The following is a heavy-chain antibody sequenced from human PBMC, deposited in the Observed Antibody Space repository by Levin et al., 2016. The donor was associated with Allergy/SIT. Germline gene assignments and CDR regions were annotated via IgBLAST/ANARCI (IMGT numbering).Heavy chain of an antibody. CDR2: INPSGGSV. D-gene: IGHD2-2*01. J-gene: IGHJ4*02. CDR3: ARGGCGGTTCSSGPPFTY. V-gene: IGHV1-46*01. Sequence: WVRQAPGQGLDWMGVINPSGGSVTYAQRFQGRVTMTRDSSTSTVYMELSSLRSEDTAVYYCARGGCGGTTCSSGPPFTYWGQGTLVTVSS.